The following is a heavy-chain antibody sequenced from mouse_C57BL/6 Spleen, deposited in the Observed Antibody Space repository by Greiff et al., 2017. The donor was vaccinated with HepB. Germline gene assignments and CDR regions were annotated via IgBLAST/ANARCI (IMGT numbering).Heavy chain of an antibody. CDR1: GYTFTDYY. J-gene: IGHJ4*01. CDR2: INPNNGGT. V-gene: IGHV1-26*01. Sequence: EVQLQQSGPELVKPGASVKISCKASGYTFTDYYMNWVKQSHGKSLEWIGDINPNNGGTSYNQKFKGKATLTVDKSSSTAYMELRSLTSEDSAVYYCARRERKKDAMDYWGQGTSVTVSS. CDR3: ARRERKKDAMDY.